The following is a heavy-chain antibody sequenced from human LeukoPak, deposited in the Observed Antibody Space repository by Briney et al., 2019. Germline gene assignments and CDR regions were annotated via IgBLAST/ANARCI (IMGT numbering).Heavy chain of an antibody. CDR1: GFTFSSYS. CDR3: ARDIVVVPAVPRMDV. J-gene: IGHJ6*04. D-gene: IGHD2-2*01. CDR2: ISSSSSYI. V-gene: IGHV3-21*01. Sequence: GGSLRLSCAASGFTFSSYSMNWVRQAPGKGLEWVSSISSSSSYIYYADSVKGRFTISRDNAKNSLYLQMNSLRAEDTAVYYCARDIVVVPAVPRMDVWGKGTTVTVSS.